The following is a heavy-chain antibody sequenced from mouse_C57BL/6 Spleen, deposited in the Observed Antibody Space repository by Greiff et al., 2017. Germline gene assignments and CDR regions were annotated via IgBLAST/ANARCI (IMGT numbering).Heavy chain of an antibody. V-gene: IGHV1-15*01. CDR3: TRSRYGKGGHWYVDV. CDR1: GYTFTDYE. CDR2: IDPETGGT. Sequence: VQLQESGAELVRPGASVTLSCKASGYTFTDYEMHWVKQTPVHGLEWIGAIDPETGGTAYNQKFTGKAILTADTSSSTAYMELRSLTSEDSAVYCCTRSRYGKGGHWYVDVWGTGTTVTVSS. J-gene: IGHJ1*03. D-gene: IGHD2-10*02.